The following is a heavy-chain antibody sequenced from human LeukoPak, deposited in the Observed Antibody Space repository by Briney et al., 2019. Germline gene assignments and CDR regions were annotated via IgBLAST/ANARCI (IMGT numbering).Heavy chain of an antibody. CDR3: VRGFSIVVVTASFYGFDY. J-gene: IGHJ4*02. V-gene: IGHV4-39*07. D-gene: IGHD2-21*02. CDR2: IYYSGIT. Sequence: SETLSLTCAVSGDSISTTNYYWGWIRQPPGKGLEWIGIIYYSGITHYNPSLKSRVTILVDTSKNQFSLKLSSVTAADTAVYYCVRGFSIVVVTASFYGFDYWGQGTLVTVSS. CDR1: GDSISTTNYY.